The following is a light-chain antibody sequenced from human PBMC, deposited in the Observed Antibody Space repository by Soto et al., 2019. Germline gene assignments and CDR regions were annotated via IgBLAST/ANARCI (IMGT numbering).Light chain of an antibody. Sequence: QSVLTQPPSASGTPGQRVTISCSGSSSNIASNTVNWYQQLPGTAPKLLIHTNNQRPSGVPDRFSGSKSGTSASLAISGLQSEDEADYYCAAWDDSLNVYVFGTGTKVTVL. V-gene: IGLV1-44*01. CDR1: SSNIASNT. CDR3: AAWDDSLNVYV. CDR2: TNN. J-gene: IGLJ1*01.